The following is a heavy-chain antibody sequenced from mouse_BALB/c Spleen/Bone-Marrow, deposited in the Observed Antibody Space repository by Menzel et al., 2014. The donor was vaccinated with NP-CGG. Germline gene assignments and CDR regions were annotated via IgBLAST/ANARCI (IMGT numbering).Heavy chain of an antibody. D-gene: IGHD2-10*02. CDR2: IYPGDGDT. V-gene: IGHV1-80*01. J-gene: IGHJ2*01. CDR3: ARKYGDY. CDR1: GYVFSCYC. Sequence: VKLQESGAELVRPGSSVKISCKPSGYVFSCYCVNWVKQRPGQALEWIEQIYPGDGDTNYNGKFKGKATLTADKPSSTADKQLSSLTSEDCAVYFCARKYGDYWGQGTTLTVSS.